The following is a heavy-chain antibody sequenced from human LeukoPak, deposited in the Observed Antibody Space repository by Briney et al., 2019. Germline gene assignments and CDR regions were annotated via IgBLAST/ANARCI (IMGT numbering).Heavy chain of an antibody. D-gene: IGHD6-13*01. J-gene: IGHJ4*02. Sequence: SQTLSLTCTVSGGSISSGGYYWSWIRQHPEKGLEWIGYIYYSGSTYYNPSLKSRVTISVDTSKNQFSLKLSSVTAADTAVYYCARGMAAAGVDYWGQGTLVTVSS. CDR2: IYYSGST. CDR3: ARGMAAAGVDY. V-gene: IGHV4-31*03. CDR1: GGSISSGGYY.